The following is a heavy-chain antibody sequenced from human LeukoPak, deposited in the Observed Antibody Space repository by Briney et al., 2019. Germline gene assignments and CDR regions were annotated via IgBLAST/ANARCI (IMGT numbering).Heavy chain of an antibody. Sequence: SETLSLTCTVSGGSISSYYWSWLRQPPGKGLEWIGYIYYSGSTNYNPSLKSRVTISVDTSKNQFSLKLSSVTAADTAVYYCAAGYCSGGSCYSDPGQFDYWGQGTLVTVSS. CDR2: IYYSGST. CDR3: AAGYCSGGSCYSDPGQFDY. D-gene: IGHD2-15*01. V-gene: IGHV4-59*01. J-gene: IGHJ4*02. CDR1: GGSISSYY.